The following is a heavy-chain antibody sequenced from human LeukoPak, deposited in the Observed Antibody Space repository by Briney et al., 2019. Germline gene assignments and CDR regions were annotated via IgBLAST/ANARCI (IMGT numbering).Heavy chain of an antibody. Sequence: GGSLRLSCAASGFAFTTYTMSWVRQAPGKGLEWVSLISGNGGSIYYADSVRGRFTFSRDNSKNTLYLQMNSLRAEDTAVYYCAKRGGYLVDPWGQGTLVTVSS. CDR3: AKRGGYLVDP. V-gene: IGHV3-23*01. CDR2: ISGNGGSI. CDR1: GFAFTTYT. D-gene: IGHD3-16*01. J-gene: IGHJ5*02.